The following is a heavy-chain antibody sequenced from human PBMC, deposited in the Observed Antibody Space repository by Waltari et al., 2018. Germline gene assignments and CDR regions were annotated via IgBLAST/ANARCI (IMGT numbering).Heavy chain of an antibody. V-gene: IGHV4-34*01. J-gene: IGHJ4*02. CDR3: ARVIRGLGFDY. Sequence: QVQLQQWGAGLLKPSETLSLTCAVYGGSFSGYYWSWIRQPPGKGLEWIGEINHSGRTNYNPSLKSRVTISVDTSKNQFSLKLSSVTAADTAVYYCARVIRGLGFDYWGQGTLVTVSS. D-gene: IGHD3-16*01. CDR2: INHSGRT. CDR1: GGSFSGYY.